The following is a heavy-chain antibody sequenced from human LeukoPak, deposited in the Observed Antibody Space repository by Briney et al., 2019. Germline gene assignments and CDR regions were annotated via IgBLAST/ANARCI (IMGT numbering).Heavy chain of an antibody. D-gene: IGHD3-10*01. CDR2: INPNSGGT. CDR3: ARGPPPSLWFGELPGSWFDP. J-gene: IGHJ5*02. V-gene: IGHV1-2*06. Sequence: VASVKVSCKASGYTFTSYDINWVRQTTGQGLEWMGRINPNSGGTNYAQKFQGRVTMTRDTSISTAYMELSRLRSDDTAVYYCARGPPPSLWFGELPGSWFDPWGQGTLVTVSS. CDR1: GYTFTSYD.